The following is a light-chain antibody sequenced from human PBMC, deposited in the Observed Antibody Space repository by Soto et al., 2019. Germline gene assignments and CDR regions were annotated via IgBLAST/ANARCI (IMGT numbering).Light chain of an antibody. V-gene: IGKV3-15*01. J-gene: IGKJ1*01. CDR2: GAS. CDR3: QQYNNWPPWT. CDR1: QSVSSN. Sequence: EIVMTQSPATLSVSPGERATLSCRASQSVSSNLAWYQQKPGQAPRLLIYGASTRAPGIPARFSGSGSGTDFTLTLSSLQSEDFAVYYWQQYNNWPPWTFGQGTKVEIK.